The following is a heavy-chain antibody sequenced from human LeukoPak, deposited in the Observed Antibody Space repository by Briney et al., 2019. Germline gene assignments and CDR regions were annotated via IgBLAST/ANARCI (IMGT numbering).Heavy chain of an antibody. V-gene: IGHV3-30*18. CDR1: GFSFSTYG. Sequence: GGSLRLSCAASGFSFSTYGMHWVRQAPGKGLEWVAIISFDGTNQHYADSLEGRFTISRDNSKNTLYLQMNNLTPDDTAVYYCAELGITMIGGVWGKGTTVTISS. J-gene: IGHJ6*04. CDR3: AELGITMIGGV. CDR2: ISFDGTNQ. D-gene: IGHD3-10*02.